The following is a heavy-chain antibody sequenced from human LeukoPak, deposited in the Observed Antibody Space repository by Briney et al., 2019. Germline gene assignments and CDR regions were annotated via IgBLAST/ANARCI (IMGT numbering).Heavy chain of an antibody. CDR3: ARYQRE. CDR2: ICSSSGYI. V-gene: IGHV3-21*01. D-gene: IGHD1-26*01. CDR1: GVTFRSYS. Sequence: PGGTLRLSCAASGVTFRSYSMNCGCDGPRKGLESGSSICSSSGYIYYAESVKGRFTISRDNAKNSLYLQMNSLRDEDTAVYYCARYQREWSQGSLVTV. J-gene: IGHJ4*02.